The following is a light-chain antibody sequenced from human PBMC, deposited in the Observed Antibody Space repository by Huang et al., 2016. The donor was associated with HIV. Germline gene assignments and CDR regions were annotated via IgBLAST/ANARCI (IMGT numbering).Light chain of an antibody. CDR1: QDISNY. CDR3: QQYDNLHT. Sequence: DNQMTQSPSSLSASVGDRVTITCQASQDISNYLNWYQQKPGKAPKLLIYDASNLETGVPSRFSGSRSGTHFTFTINNLQPEDIATYYCQQYDNLHTFGQGTKLEIK. J-gene: IGKJ2*01. CDR2: DAS. V-gene: IGKV1-33*01.